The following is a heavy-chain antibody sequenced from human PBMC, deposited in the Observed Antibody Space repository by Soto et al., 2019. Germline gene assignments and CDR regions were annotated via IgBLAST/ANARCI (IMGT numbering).Heavy chain of an antibody. Sequence: SETLSLTCTVSGGSISSSSYYWGWIRQPPGKGLEWIGSIYYSGSTYYNPSLKSRVTISVDTSKNQFSLKLSYVTAADTAVYYCARRITGYSSSGGHNWFDPWGQGTLVTVSS. D-gene: IGHD6-13*01. CDR3: ARRITGYSSSGGHNWFDP. J-gene: IGHJ5*02. V-gene: IGHV4-39*01. CDR1: GGSISSSSYY. CDR2: IYYSGST.